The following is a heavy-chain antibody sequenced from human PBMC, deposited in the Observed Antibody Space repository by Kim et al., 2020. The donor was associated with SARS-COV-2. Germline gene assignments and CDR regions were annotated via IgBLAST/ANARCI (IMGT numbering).Heavy chain of an antibody. CDR1: GFTFSSYW. V-gene: IGHV3-7*03. Sequence: GGSLRLSCAASGFTFSSYWMSWVRQAPGKGLEWVANIKQDGSEKYYVDSVKGRFTISRDNAKNSLYLQMNSLRAEDTAVYYCARDLTLRYFDWTAGDGFDPWGQGTLVTVSS. CDR3: ARDLTLRYFDWTAGDGFDP. J-gene: IGHJ5*02. CDR2: IKQDGSEK. D-gene: IGHD3-9*01.